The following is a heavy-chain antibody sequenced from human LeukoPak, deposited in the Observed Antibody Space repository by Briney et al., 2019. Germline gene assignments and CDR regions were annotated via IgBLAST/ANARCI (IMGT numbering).Heavy chain of an antibody. CDR3: ARDSLGLLWFGELSSYSYPHRAFDI. J-gene: IGHJ3*02. D-gene: IGHD3-10*01. CDR1: GGSISSYY. CDR2: IYYSGST. V-gene: IGHV4-59*01. Sequence: PSETLSLTCTVSGGSISSYYWSWIRQPPGKGLEWIGYIYYSGSTNYNPSLKSRVTISVDTSKNQFSLKLSSVTAADTAVYYCARDSLGLLWFGELSSYSYPHRAFDIWGQGTMVTVSS.